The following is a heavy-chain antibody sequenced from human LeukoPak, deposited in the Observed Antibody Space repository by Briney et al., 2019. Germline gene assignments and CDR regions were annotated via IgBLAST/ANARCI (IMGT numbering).Heavy chain of an antibody. Sequence: SGGSLRLSCAASGFTFSSYWMSWVRQAPGKGLEWVANIKQDGSEKYYVDSVKGRFTISRDNAKNSLYLQMNSLRAEDTAVYYCARVDSYSSSWSRAYYYYYYMDVWGKGTTVTVSS. CDR2: IKQDGSEK. D-gene: IGHD6-13*01. CDR1: GFTFSSYW. CDR3: ARVDSYSSSWSRAYYYYYYMDV. J-gene: IGHJ6*03. V-gene: IGHV3-7*01.